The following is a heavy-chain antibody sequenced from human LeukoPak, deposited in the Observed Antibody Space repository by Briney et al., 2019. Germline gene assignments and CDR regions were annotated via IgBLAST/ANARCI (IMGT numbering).Heavy chain of an antibody. CDR2: IYYSGST. D-gene: IGHD2-2*01. V-gene: IGHV4-39*07. CDR1: GGSISSSSYY. Sequence: SETLSLTCTVSGGSISSSSYYWGWIRQPPGKGLEWIGSIYYSGSTYYNPSLKSRVTISVDTSKNQFSLKLSSVTAADTAVYYCAREYCSSTSCMPGLVGYFDPWGQGTLVTVSS. J-gene: IGHJ5*02. CDR3: AREYCSSTSCMPGLVGYFDP.